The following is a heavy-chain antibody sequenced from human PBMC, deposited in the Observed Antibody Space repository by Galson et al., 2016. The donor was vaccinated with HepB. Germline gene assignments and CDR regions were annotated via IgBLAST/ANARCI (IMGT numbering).Heavy chain of an antibody. Sequence: SLRLSCAPSGFTFSRYGIHWVRQAPGKGLEWVALIWADGTNKYYTDSVKGRFTISRDNSKSTLYLQMNSLRAEDTAIYFCVRERNSGWYYDYWGQGTLVTVSS. CDR3: VRERNSGWYYDY. CDR1: GFTFSRYG. V-gene: IGHV3-33*01. CDR2: IWADGTNK. J-gene: IGHJ4*02. D-gene: IGHD6-19*01.